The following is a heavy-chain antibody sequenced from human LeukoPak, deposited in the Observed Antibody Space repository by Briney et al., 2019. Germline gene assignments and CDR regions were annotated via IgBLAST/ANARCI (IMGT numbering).Heavy chain of an antibody. CDR1: GFTFSSYE. CDR3: ARGTGGSPRGFDY. CDR2: ISSSGTTI. V-gene: IGHV3-48*03. Sequence: PGGSLRLSCAASGFTFSSYEMNWVRQAPGKGLEWVSYISSSGTTIYYADSVKGRFTISRDNAKNSLYLQMNSLRAEDTAVYYCARGTGGSPRGFDYWGQGTLVTVSS. J-gene: IGHJ4*02. D-gene: IGHD2-8*02.